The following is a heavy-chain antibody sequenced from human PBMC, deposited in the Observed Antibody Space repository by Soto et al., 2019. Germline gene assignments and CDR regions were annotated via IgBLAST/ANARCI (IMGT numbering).Heavy chain of an antibody. CDR3: ARSIDP. J-gene: IGHJ5*02. Sequence: PSETLSLTCTVSGGYISSYYWSWIRQPPGKGLEWIGYIYYSGSTYYNPSLKSRVTISVDTSKNQFSLKLSSVTAADTAVYYCARSIDPWGQGTLVTVSS. V-gene: IGHV4-59*12. CDR2: IYYSGST. CDR1: GGYISSYY.